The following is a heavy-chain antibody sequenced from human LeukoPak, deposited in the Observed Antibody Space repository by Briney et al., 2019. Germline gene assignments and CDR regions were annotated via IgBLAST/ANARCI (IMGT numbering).Heavy chain of an antibody. CDR2: IYSRGNT. CDR1: GGSISSYY. Sequence: PSETLSLTCTVSGGSISSYYWSWIRQPPGKGLEWIGRIYSRGNTDYNPSLKSRVTMPVDTSKNQFSLKLSSVTAADTAVYYCAREVGYPYYFDSWGQGTLVTVSS. D-gene: IGHD1-26*01. CDR3: AREVGYPYYFDS. J-gene: IGHJ4*02. V-gene: IGHV4-4*07.